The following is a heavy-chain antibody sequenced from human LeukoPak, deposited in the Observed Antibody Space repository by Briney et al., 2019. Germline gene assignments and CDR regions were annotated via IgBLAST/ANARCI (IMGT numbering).Heavy chain of an antibody. Sequence: SETLSLTCAVSGGSISSGGYSWSWIRQPPGKGLEWIGYIYHSGGTYYNPSLKSRVTISVDRSKNQFSLKLSSVTAADTAVYYCAGGAVAGTFSFDYWGQGTLVTVSS. D-gene: IGHD6-19*01. CDR3: AGGAVAGTFSFDY. CDR1: GGSISSGGYS. V-gene: IGHV4-30-2*01. CDR2: IYHSGGT. J-gene: IGHJ4*02.